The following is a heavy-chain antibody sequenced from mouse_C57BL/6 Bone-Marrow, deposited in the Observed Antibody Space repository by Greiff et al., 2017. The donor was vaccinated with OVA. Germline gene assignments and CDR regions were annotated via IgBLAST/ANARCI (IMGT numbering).Heavy chain of an antibody. V-gene: IGHV5-4*01. D-gene: IGHD1-1*01. CDR1: GFTFSSYA. CDR2: ISDGGSYT. CDR3: ARECYYFGSSRFAY. J-gene: IGHJ3*01. Sequence: EVQGVESGGGLVKPGGSLKLSCAASGFTFSSYAMSWVRQTPEKRLEWVATISDGGSYTYYPDNVKGRFTISRDNAKNNLYLQMSQLKSEDTAMYYCARECYYFGSSRFAYWGQGTLVTVSA.